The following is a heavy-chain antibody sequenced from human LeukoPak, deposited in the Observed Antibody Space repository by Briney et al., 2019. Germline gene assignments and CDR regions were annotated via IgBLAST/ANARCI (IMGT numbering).Heavy chain of an antibody. Sequence: PSETLSLTCTVSGGSISSYYWSWIRQPPGKGLEWIGYIYYSGSTNYNPSLKSRVTISVDTSKNQFSLKLSSVTAADTAVYYCARVFSGSGSHEPYYYYYMDVWGKGTTVTISS. CDR3: ARVFSGSGSHEPYYYYYMDV. CDR1: GGSISSYY. CDR2: IYYSGST. J-gene: IGHJ6*03. V-gene: IGHV4-59*01. D-gene: IGHD3-10*01.